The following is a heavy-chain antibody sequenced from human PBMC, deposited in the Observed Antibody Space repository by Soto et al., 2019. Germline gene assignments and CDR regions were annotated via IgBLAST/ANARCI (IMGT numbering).Heavy chain of an antibody. Sequence: QVQLVESGGGVVQPGRSLRLSCAASGFTFSSYGMHWVRQAPGKGLEWVAVIWYDGSNKYYADSVKGRFTISRDNSKNTLYLQMNSPRAEDTAVYYCARGKIAARPLYGYWGQGTLVTVSS. CDR3: ARGKIAARPLYGY. V-gene: IGHV3-33*01. J-gene: IGHJ4*02. D-gene: IGHD6-6*01. CDR2: IWYDGSNK. CDR1: GFTFSSYG.